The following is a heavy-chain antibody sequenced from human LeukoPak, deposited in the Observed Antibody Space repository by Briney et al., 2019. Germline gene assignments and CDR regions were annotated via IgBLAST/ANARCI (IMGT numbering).Heavy chain of an antibody. CDR1: GYIFTDYR. CDR2: INPKSGDT. D-gene: IGHD1-26*01. Sequence: ASVKVSCEASGYIFTDYRLHWVRQAPGQGLEWMGRINPKSGDTNYAQKFQGRVTMTSDTSITTAYMELRRLKSDDTAFYFCATEDSRSGSYYDPWGQGTLVTVSS. J-gene: IGHJ5*02. V-gene: IGHV1-2*06. CDR3: ATEDSRSGSYYDP.